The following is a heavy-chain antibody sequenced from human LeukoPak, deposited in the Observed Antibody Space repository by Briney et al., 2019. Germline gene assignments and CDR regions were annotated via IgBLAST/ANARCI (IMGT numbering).Heavy chain of an antibody. CDR3: AINREVVPAADNYYGMDV. D-gene: IGHD2-2*01. V-gene: IGHV5-10-1*01. Sequence: GESLKISCKGSGYSITSYWISWLRQMPGKGLERRGRIDSSDSYTNYSPSFQGHVTISADKSISTAYLLWSSLKASDTAMYYCAINREVVPAADNYYGMDVWGQGTTVTVSS. J-gene: IGHJ6*02. CDR1: GYSITSYW. CDR2: IDSSDSYT.